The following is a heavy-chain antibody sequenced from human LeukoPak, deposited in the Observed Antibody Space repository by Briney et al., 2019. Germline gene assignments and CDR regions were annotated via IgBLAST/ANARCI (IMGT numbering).Heavy chain of an antibody. CDR3: AGAMVRGSYSPDY. J-gene: IGHJ4*02. V-gene: IGHV1-69*04. Sequence: GASVKLSCKASGGTFTSYAISWVRQAPGQGLEWMGRIIPILRIANYAQKFQGRVTITADKTTSTAYMELSSLRSEHTAVYYCAGAMVRGSYSPDYWGQGTLVTVSS. CDR2: IIPILRIA. D-gene: IGHD3-10*01. CDR1: GGTFTSYA.